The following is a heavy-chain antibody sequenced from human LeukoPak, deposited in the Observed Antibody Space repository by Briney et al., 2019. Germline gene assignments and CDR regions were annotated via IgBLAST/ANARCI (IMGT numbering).Heavy chain of an antibody. D-gene: IGHD6-13*01. CDR3: ARSGSSWYRFDY. V-gene: IGHV3-23*01. Sequence: GGSLRLSCEASGFTFSSYAMSWVRQAPGKGLEWVSVISGSSGSAYYADSVKGRFSTSRDNSKNTLFLQMNSLRAEDMAVYYCARSGSSWYRFDYWGQGTLVTVSS. CDR1: GFTFSSYA. CDR2: ISGSSGSA. J-gene: IGHJ4*02.